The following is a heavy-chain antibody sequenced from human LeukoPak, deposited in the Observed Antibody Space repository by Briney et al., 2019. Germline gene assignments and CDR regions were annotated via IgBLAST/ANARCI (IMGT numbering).Heavy chain of an antibody. CDR3: AREPIFGVVIYYGLDV. CDR2: INHSGST. CDR1: GGSFSDYY. D-gene: IGHD3-3*01. Sequence: SETLSLTCAVYGGSFSDYYWSWIRQPPGKGLEWIGEINHSGSTNYNPSLKSRVTISVDTSKNQFSLKLSSVTAADTAVYYCAREPIFGVVIYYGLDVWGRGSTVTVSS. V-gene: IGHV4-34*01. J-gene: IGHJ6*02.